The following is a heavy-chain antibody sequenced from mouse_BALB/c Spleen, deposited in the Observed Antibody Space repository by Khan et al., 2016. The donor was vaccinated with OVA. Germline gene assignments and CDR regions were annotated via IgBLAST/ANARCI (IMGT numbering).Heavy chain of an antibody. Sequence: VQLQQSGTELARPGASVKLSCKASGYTFTSYWMQWVKQRPGQGLEWIGAIYPGDGNTRYTQKFKGKATLTADKSSSTAYMQISSLASEDSAVYCCVRGGITTGYFDYWGQGTTLTVSS. D-gene: IGHD1-1*01. V-gene: IGHV1-87*01. J-gene: IGHJ2*01. CDR3: VRGGITTGYFDY. CDR1: GYTFTSYW. CDR2: IYPGDGNT.